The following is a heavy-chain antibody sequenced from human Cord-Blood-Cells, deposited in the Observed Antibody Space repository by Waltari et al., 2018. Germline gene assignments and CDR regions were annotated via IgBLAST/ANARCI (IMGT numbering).Heavy chain of an antibody. CDR2: ISYDGSNK. D-gene: IGHD3-22*01. J-gene: IGHJ6*02. V-gene: IGHV3-30*04. CDR3: AREMNPITMIVGGMDV. CDR1: GFTFSSYA. Sequence: QVQLGESGGGVVQPGRSLRLSCAASGFTFSSYAMHWVRQAPGKGLEWVAVISYDGSNKYYADSVKGRFTISRDNSKNTLYLQMNSLRAEDTAVYYCAREMNPITMIVGGMDVWGQGTTVTVSS.